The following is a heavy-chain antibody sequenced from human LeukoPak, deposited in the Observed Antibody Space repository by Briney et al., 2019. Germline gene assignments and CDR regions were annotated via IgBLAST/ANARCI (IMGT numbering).Heavy chain of an antibody. CDR3: AKGGRGNTQPLLFDY. CDR2: IWYGGSNK. D-gene: IGHD1-26*01. CDR1: GFTVSSNY. V-gene: IGHV3-30*02. Sequence: PGGSLRLSCAASGFTVSSNYMSWVRQAPGKGLEWVAVIWYGGSNKYYADSVKGRFTISRDNSKNTLYLQMNSLRAEDTAVYYCAKGGRGNTQPLLFDYWGQGTLVTVSS. J-gene: IGHJ4*02.